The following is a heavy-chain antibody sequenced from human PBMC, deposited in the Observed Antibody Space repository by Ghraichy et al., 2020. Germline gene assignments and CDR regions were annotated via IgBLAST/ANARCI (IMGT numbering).Heavy chain of an antibody. Sequence: ETLSLTCAASGFTFSNYWMSWVRQAPGKGLEWVANMNQDGSESNYLASVKGRFTISRDNAKNSLYLQMNSLRAEDTAVFYCASIKWGGPFDYCGQGSLVTVSS. D-gene: IGHD7-27*01. CDR1: GFTFSNYW. V-gene: IGHV3-7*03. CDR3: ASIKWGGPFDY. CDR2: MNQDGSES. J-gene: IGHJ4*02.